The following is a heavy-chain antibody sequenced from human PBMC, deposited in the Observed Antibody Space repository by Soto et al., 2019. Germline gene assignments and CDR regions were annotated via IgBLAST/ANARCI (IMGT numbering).Heavy chain of an antibody. CDR2: IYTSGST. CDR3: AREGDRGWDFDAFDF. CDR1: GGSISSYY. V-gene: IGHV4-4*07. D-gene: IGHD6-19*01. J-gene: IGHJ3*01. Sequence: SETLSLTCTVSGGSISSYYWSWIRQPAGKGLGWIGRIYTSGSTTYNPSLKSRVTMSVGTSKNQFSLKLSSVTAADTAVYYSAREGDRGWDFDAFDFCGQGTRVAASS.